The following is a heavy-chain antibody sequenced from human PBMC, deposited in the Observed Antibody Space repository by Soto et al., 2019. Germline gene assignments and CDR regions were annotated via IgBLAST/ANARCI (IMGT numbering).Heavy chain of an antibody. CDR3: ARDGYDGSGSPYPAY. J-gene: IGHJ4*02. CDR2: IYYLGST. D-gene: IGHD3-10*01. V-gene: IGHV4-59*01. Sequence: SETLSLTCSVSGGSMSEYFWSWTRQSPGKGLEWIGYIYYLGSTDYNPSLKSRVTISVDTSKRQFSLRLTSATAADTAVYYCARDGYDGSGSPYPAYWGPGTQVTVSS. CDR1: GGSMSEYF.